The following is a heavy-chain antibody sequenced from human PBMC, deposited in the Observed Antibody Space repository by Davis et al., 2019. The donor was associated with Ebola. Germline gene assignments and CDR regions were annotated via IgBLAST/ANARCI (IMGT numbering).Heavy chain of an antibody. V-gene: IGHV5-51*01. CDR1: GYNFATYW. D-gene: IGHD6-13*01. J-gene: IGHJ2*01. CDR2: IYPGDSDT. Sequence: GESLKISCKGSGYNFATYWIGWVRQMPGKGLEWMGIIYPGDSDTRYSPSFQGQATISADKSISTTYLQWSSLKASDTAMYYCARRSSSWYFFDLWGRGTLVTVSS. CDR3: ARRSSSWYFFDL.